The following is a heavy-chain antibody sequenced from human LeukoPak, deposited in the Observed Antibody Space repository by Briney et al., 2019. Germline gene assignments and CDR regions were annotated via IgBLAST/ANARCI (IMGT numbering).Heavy chain of an antibody. CDR3: ARELGDGVAFDI. Sequence: GGSLRLSCAASGFTFSSYDMHWVLQATGKGLKWVSAIGTAGDTYYPGSVKGRFTISRENAKNSLYLQMNSLRAGDTAVYYCARELGDGVAFDIWGQGTMVTVSS. D-gene: IGHD5-24*01. V-gene: IGHV3-13*01. CDR2: IGTAGDT. J-gene: IGHJ3*02. CDR1: GFTFSSYD.